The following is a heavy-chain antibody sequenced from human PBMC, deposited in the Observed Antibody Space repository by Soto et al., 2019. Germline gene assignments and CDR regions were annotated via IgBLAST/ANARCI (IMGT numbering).Heavy chain of an antibody. D-gene: IGHD2-15*01. J-gene: IGHJ5*02. Sequence: PGGSLRLSCAASGFTFSSYEMNWVRQAPGKGLEWVSYISSSGSTIYYADSVKGRFTISRDNAKNSLYLQMNSLRAEDTAVYYCARDCSTCSGGSCFDPWGQGTLVTVPS. CDR1: GFTFSSYE. V-gene: IGHV3-48*03. CDR3: ARDCSTCSGGSCFDP. CDR2: ISSSGSTI.